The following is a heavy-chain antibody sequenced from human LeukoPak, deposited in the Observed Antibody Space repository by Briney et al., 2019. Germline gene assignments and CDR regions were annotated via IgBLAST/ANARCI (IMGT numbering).Heavy chain of an antibody. CDR3: AREMTWFGEFLGPFDY. D-gene: IGHD3-10*01. V-gene: IGHV3-30-3*01. CDR1: GFTFSSYA. CDR2: ISYDGSNK. Sequence: GGSLRLSCAASGFTFSSYAMHWVRQAPGKGLEWVAVISYDGSNKYYADSVKGRFTISRDNSKNTLYLQMNSLRAEDTAVYYCAREMTWFGEFLGPFDYWGQGTLVTVSS. J-gene: IGHJ4*02.